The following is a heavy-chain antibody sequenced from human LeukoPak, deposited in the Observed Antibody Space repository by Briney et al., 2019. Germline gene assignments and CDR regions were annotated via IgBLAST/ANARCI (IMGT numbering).Heavy chain of an antibody. J-gene: IGHJ4*02. Sequence: PSETLSLTCAVYGGSFSGYYWSWIRQPPGEGLEWIGEINHSGSTNYNPSLKSRVTISVDTSKNQFSLKLSSVTAADTAVYYCARASKGEQDGLIGGFDYWGQGTLVTVSS. CDR1: GGSFSGYY. CDR2: INHSGST. V-gene: IGHV4-34*01. CDR3: ARASKGEQDGLIGGFDY. D-gene: IGHD3-16*01.